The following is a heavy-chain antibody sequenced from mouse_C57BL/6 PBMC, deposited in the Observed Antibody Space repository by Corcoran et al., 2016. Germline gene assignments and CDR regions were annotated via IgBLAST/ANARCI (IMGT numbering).Heavy chain of an antibody. CDR1: GYTFTTYG. D-gene: IGHD1-1*01. J-gene: IGHJ3*01. CDR3: ARSGGSSYDWFAY. Sequence: QIQLVQSGPELKKPGETVKISCKASGYTFTTYGMSWVKQASGKGLKWMGWINTYSGVPTYADDFKGRFAYSLETSASTAYLQINNLKHEDMATYFCARSGGSSYDWFAYWGQGTLVTVSA. V-gene: IGHV9-3*01. CDR2: INTYSGVP.